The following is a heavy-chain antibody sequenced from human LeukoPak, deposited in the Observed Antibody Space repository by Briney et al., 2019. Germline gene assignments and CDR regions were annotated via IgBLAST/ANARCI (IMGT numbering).Heavy chain of an antibody. CDR2: IRTKTYGGTT. J-gene: IGHJ4*02. CDR1: GFTFSTYS. V-gene: IGHV3-49*04. D-gene: IGHD2-2*01. Sequence: GGSLRLSCAGSGFTFSTYSMNWVRQAPGKGLEWVGFIRTKTYGGTTEYAASVKGRFTISRDDSKSIAYLQMNSLKNEDTAVYYCTRGYCSSSSCPRDDYWGQGTLVTVSS. CDR3: TRGYCSSSSCPRDDY.